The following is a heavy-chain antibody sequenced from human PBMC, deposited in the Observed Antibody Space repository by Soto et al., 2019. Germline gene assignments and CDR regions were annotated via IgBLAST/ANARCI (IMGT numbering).Heavy chain of an antibody. CDR2: ISPTSNTL. V-gene: IGHV3-48*01. CDR1: GFSFSSYN. Sequence: GGSLRLACAASGFSFSSYNMNWVRQAPGKELEWVSYISPTSNTLYYADSVRGRFTISRDNAKNSLYLQMNSLRAEDTAVYYCAGAFDIWGQGTMVTVSS. J-gene: IGHJ3*02. CDR3: AGAFDI.